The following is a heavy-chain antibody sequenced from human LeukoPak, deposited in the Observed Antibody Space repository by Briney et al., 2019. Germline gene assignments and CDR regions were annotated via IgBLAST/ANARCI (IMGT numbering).Heavy chain of an antibody. D-gene: IGHD6-19*01. V-gene: IGHV6-1*01. CDR3: ARDFAPPHDSGWYYYFDN. J-gene: IGHJ4*02. CDR1: GDSVSSNSAA. Sequence: SQTLSLTRAISGDSVSSNSAAWNWIRQSPSRGLEWLGRTFYRSKWYNDYAVSVESRITISPDTSKNQFSLQLNSVTPEDTAVYYCARDFAPPHDSGWYYYFDNWGQGTLVTVSS. CDR2: TFYRSKWYN.